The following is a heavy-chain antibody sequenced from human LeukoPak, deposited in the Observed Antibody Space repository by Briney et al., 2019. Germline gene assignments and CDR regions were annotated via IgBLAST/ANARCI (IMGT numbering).Heavy chain of an antibody. CDR3: AREVGATDY. CDR2: ISSSSSTI. Sequence: GGSLRLSCAASGFTFSTYSMNWVRQAPGKGLEWVSYISSSSSTIYYADSVRGRFTISRDNAKNSLYLQMNSLRAEDTAVCYCAREVGATDYWGQGTLVSVSS. J-gene: IGHJ4*02. CDR1: GFTFSTYS. V-gene: IGHV3-48*04. D-gene: IGHD1-26*01.